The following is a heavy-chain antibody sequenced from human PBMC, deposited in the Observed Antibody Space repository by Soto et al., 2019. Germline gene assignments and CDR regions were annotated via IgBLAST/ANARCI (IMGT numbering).Heavy chain of an antibody. CDR1: GGSISSGDYY. D-gene: IGHD3-16*02. CDR3: ARGVMITFGGVIATSGSNWFDP. V-gene: IGHV4-30-4*01. J-gene: IGHJ5*02. CDR2: IYYSGST. Sequence: SETLSLTCTVSGGSISSGDYYWSWIRQPPGKGLEWIGYIYYSGSTYYNPSPKSRVTISVDTSKNQFSLKLSSVTAADTAVYYCARGVMITFGGVIATSGSNWFDPWGQGTLVTVSS.